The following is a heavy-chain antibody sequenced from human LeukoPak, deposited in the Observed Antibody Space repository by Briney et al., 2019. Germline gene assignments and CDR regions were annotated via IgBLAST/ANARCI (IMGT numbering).Heavy chain of an antibody. CDR3: ARDSVKLPGISYFDN. D-gene: IGHD3-3*02. Sequence: GGALILSCAASGFSFSTHKMNWVRQAPGKGLEWVAVISYDGTKIYYADSAKGRFTISRDNSKNMVYLQMNSLRAEDTALYYCARDSVKLPGISYFDNWGQGTLVTVSS. CDR2: ISYDGTKI. V-gene: IGHV3-30-3*01. CDR1: GFSFSTHK. J-gene: IGHJ1*01.